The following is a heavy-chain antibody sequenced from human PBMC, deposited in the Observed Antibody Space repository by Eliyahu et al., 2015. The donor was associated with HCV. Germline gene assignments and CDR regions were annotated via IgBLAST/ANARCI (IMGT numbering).Heavy chain of an antibody. CDR1: GFPFSTYG. J-gene: IGHJ4*02. CDR3: AREGVGTTLDY. Sequence: QVQLVESGGGVVQPGRSLRLSCAASGFPFSTYGMHWVRQAPGKGLGWVAAIWDDGSDKYYADSVKGRFTFSRDNSKNTLFLQMNSLRDEDTAVYYCAREGVGTTLDYWGQGTLVTVAS. D-gene: IGHD1-26*01. V-gene: IGHV3-33*01. CDR2: IWDDGSDK.